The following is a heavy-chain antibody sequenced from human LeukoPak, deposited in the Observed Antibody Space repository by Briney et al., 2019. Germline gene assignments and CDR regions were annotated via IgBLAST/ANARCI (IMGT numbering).Heavy chain of an antibody. D-gene: IGHD3-22*01. CDR3: ARDYYYDSSGYLGY. J-gene: IGHJ4*02. CDR2: ISGSSSYI. CDR1: GFTFSSYN. Sequence: KSGGSLRLSCAASGFTFSSYNMNWVRQAPGKGLEWVSSISGSSSYIYYADSVKGRFTISRDNAKNSLYLQMNSLRAEDTAVYYCARDYYYDSSGYLGYWGQGTLVTVSS. V-gene: IGHV3-21*01.